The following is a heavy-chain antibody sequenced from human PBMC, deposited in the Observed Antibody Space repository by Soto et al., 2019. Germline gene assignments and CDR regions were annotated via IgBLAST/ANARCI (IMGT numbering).Heavy chain of an antibody. J-gene: IGHJ4*02. Sequence: PGSSLILSCAASGFTFSSYSMIWVRQAAGKWLEWVASINGGGGATYYADSVKGRFTISRDNSKNKLYLQMTGLRAEDTAVYYCAKDLISSTADCYGLQDDWGQGAQVTVSS. CDR2: INGGGGAT. D-gene: IGHD2-2*01. CDR3: AKDLISSTADCYGLQDD. V-gene: IGHV3-23*01. CDR1: GFTFSSYS.